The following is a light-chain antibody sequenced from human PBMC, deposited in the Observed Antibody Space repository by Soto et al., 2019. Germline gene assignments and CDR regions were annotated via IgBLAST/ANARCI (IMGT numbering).Light chain of an antibody. CDR1: PSAGTF. V-gene: IGKV3-15*01. CDR2: DVS. J-gene: IGKJ4*01. Sequence: DIEMTQSPATLSVSPGDRVTLSCRASPSAGTFLAWYQQKPGQAPRLLMYDVSTRATGVPARFSGSGSGTEFTLTISSLQSDDFAGYYCQQYNHWPPLTFGGGTKVE. CDR3: QQYNHWPPLT.